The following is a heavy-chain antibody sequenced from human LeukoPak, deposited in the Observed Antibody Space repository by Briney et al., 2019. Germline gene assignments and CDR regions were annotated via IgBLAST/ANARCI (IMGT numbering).Heavy chain of an antibody. J-gene: IGHJ6*03. CDR1: GFTFTMYY. Sequence: ASVKVSCKASGFTFTMYYIHWVRQAPGQGLEWMGMINPSDGATTYAQGFQGRVAVTRDMSTPTVYMDLRSLSSEDPAVYFRAREKGGWLGGSLGGLFASYYTYYYMDVWGRGTTVTVSS. CDR3: AREKGGWLGGSLGGLFASYYTYYYMDV. V-gene: IGHV1-46*01. CDR2: INPSDGAT. D-gene: IGHD1-26*01.